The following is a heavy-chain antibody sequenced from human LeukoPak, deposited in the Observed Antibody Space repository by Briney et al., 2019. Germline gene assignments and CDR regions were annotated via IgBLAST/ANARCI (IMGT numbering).Heavy chain of an antibody. D-gene: IGHD5-24*01. Sequence: SETLSLTCTVSGGSISSSSYYWGWIRQPPGKGLEWIGSIYYSGSTYYNPSLKSRVTISVDTSKNQFSLKLSSVTAADTAVYYCARLRVRDGYNYYWGQGTLVTVSS. CDR3: ARLRVRDGYNYY. V-gene: IGHV4-39*01. J-gene: IGHJ4*02. CDR1: GGSISSSSYY. CDR2: IYYSGST.